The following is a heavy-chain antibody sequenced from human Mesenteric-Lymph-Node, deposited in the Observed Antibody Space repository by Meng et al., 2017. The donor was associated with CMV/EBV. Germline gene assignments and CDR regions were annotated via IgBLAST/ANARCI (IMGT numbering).Heavy chain of an antibody. CDR3: ARGEDSPDYDA. CDR2: INPYNGGT. J-gene: IGHJ5*02. V-gene: IGHV1-2*02. D-gene: IGHD4/OR15-4a*01. CDR1: GYSFIGYY. Sequence: ASVQVSCKASGYSFIGYYIHWVRQAPGQGFEWLGYINPYNGGTNYAQKFQGRVTMTRDKSINTAYMELTSLTSDDAAVYYCARGEDSPDYDAWGQGTLVTVSS.